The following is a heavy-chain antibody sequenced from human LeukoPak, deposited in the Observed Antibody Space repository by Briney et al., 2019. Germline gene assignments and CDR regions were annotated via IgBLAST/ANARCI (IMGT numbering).Heavy chain of an antibody. CDR2: IYYSGST. J-gene: IGHJ4*02. D-gene: IGHD3-22*01. CDR1: GGSISSGDYY. CDR3: ARDREDYDSSGYYVDY. V-gene: IGHV4-30-4*01. Sequence: SETLSLTCTVSGGSISSGDYYWSWIRQPPGKGLEWIGYIYYSGSTYYNPSLKSRVTISVDTSKNQFSLKLSSVTAADTAVYYCARDREDYDSSGYYVDYRGQGTLVTVSS.